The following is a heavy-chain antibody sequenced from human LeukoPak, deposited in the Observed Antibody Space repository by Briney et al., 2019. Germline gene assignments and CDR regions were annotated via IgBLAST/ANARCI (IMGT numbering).Heavy chain of an antibody. D-gene: IGHD2-2*01. V-gene: IGHV1-2*06. CDR3: ARERRDIVVVPAAIFDY. CDR2: INPNSGGT. CDR1: GYTSTGYY. J-gene: IGHJ4*02. Sequence: ASVKVSCKASGYTSTGYYMHWVRQAPGQGLEWMGRINPNSGGTNYAQRFQGRVTMTRDTSISTAYMELSRLRSDDTAVYYCARERRDIVVVPAAIFDYWGQGTLVTVSS.